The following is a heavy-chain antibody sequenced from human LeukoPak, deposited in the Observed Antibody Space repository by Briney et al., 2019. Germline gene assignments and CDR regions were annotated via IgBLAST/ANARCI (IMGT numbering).Heavy chain of an antibody. D-gene: IGHD2-2*01. CDR2: INHSGST. CDR3: ARRPDIVVGPAAIEGHNWFDP. CDR1: GGSFSGYY. Sequence: SETLSLTCAVYGGSFSGYYWSWIRQPPGKGLEWIGEINHSGSTNYNPSLKSRDTISVDTSKNQFSLKLSSVTAADTAVYYCARRPDIVVGPAAIEGHNWFDPWGQGTLVTVSS. J-gene: IGHJ5*02. V-gene: IGHV4-34*01.